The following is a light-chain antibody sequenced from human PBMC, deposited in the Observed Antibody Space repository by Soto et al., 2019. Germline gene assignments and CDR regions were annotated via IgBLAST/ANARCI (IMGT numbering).Light chain of an antibody. CDR3: QQTYSSPQT. V-gene: IGKV1-39*01. CDR1: QSISTY. Sequence: DIQMTQSPSSLSASVGDRVAITCRASQSISTYLNWYQQKPETAPKLLIYAASNLQSGVPSRFSGSGSGTEFTLTISSLQPEDFATYYCQQTYSSPQTFGQGARLEI. CDR2: AAS. J-gene: IGKJ2*01.